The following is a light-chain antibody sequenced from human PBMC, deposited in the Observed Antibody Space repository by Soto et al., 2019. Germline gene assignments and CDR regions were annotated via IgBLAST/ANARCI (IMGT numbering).Light chain of an antibody. CDR2: GAS. CDR1: QSVSSN. CDR3: QQYFTSPIT. Sequence: PGERATLSCRASQSVSSNLAWYQQKPGQAPRLLIYGASTRATGIPARFSGSGSGTDFTLTISSLEPEDFAFYYCQQYFTSPITFGQGTRLEI. J-gene: IGKJ5*01. V-gene: IGKV3D-15*02.